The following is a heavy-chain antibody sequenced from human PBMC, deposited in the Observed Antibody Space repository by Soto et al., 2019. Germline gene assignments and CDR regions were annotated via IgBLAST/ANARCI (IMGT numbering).Heavy chain of an antibody. J-gene: IGHJ4*02. D-gene: IGHD6-6*01. Sequence: EVQLVESGGGLVQPGGSLRLSCAASGFTFSSYWMHWVRQPPGKGLVWVSRIDGAGRNTNYADSVKGRFTISRDNAKNTLYLQMNSLRAEDTAVYYCARVGSTSWYWGQGTLVTVSS. CDR3: ARVGSTSWY. CDR2: IDGAGRNT. V-gene: IGHV3-74*01. CDR1: GFTFSSYW.